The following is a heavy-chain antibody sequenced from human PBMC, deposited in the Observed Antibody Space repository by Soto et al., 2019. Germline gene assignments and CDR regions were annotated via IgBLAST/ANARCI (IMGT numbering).Heavy chain of an antibody. Sequence: PSETLYLTCIVSGGCMSGVDGNWIRQPPGKGLEWISFISYSGTPNYNPSLKSRVTMSVDTSKNQFSLELTSMTAADTAVYYCARASDASRLRTDYWGQRTLVTVSS. CDR3: ARASDASRLRTDY. J-gene: IGHJ4*02. V-gene: IGHV4-59*01. CDR2: ISYSGTP. D-gene: IGHD2-21*02. CDR1: GGCMSGVD.